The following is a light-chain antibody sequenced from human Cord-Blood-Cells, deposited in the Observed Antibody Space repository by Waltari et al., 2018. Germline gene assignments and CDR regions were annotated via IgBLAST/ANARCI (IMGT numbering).Light chain of an antibody. J-gene: IGKJ2*02. V-gene: IGKV2-28*01. Sequence: DIVMTQSPLSLPVTPGEPASISCRSSQSLLHSNGYNYLDWYLQKPGQSPQLLIYLGSNRASGVPDRFSGSGSGTDFTLKISRVEAEDVGVYYCMQSIQLPRTFGQGTKLEIK. CDR1: QSLLHSNGYNY. CDR3: MQSIQLPRT. CDR2: LGS.